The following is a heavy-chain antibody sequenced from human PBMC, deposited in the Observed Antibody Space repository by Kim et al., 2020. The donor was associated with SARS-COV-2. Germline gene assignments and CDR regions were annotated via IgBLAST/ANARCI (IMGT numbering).Heavy chain of an antibody. D-gene: IGHD6-6*01. J-gene: IGHJ4*02. CDR3: ERAHFDAALRH. V-gene: IGHV3-7*03. Sequence: GGSLRLSCAASGFTFSSYWMTWVRQAPGRGLEWVANIKEDGSEKYYVDSVKGRFTVSRDNAKNSLYLEMNSLSADDTAVSYCERAHFDAALRHWGQGTL. CDR2: IKEDGSEK. CDR1: GFTFSSYW.